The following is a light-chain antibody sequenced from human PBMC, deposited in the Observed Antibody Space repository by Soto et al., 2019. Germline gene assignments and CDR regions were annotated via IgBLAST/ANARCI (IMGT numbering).Light chain of an antibody. CDR1: QRVFYSSNNKNY. V-gene: IGKV4-1*01. CDR2: WAS. Sequence: DLVMTQSPDSLAVSLGERATINCKSSQRVFYSSNNKNYLAWYQQKPGQPPKLLIYWASTRQSGVPYRFSGSGYGTDFTLIISSLQTEDVAVYYCQQYYTTPWTFGQWTKVEIK. CDR3: QQYYTTPWT. J-gene: IGKJ1*01.